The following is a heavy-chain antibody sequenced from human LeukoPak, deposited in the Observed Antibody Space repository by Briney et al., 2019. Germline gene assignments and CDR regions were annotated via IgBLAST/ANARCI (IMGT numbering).Heavy chain of an antibody. Sequence: GGSLILSCAASGFTFSDYYMSWIRQAPGKGLEWVSYISSSGSTIYYADSVKGRFTISRDNAKNSLYLQMNSLRAEDTAVYYCARGRWLVLVSCEYWGQGTLVTVSS. V-gene: IGHV3-11*04. J-gene: IGHJ4*02. CDR1: GFTFSDYY. D-gene: IGHD6-19*01. CDR3: ARGRWLVLVSCEY. CDR2: ISSSGSTI.